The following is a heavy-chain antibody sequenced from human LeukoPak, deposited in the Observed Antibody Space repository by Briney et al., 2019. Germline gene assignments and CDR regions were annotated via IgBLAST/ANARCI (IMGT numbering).Heavy chain of an antibody. J-gene: IGHJ4*02. Sequence: GGSLRLSCAASGFTFSSYWMHWVRQAPGKGLVWVSRINTDGSSTSYADSVKGRFTISRDNAKNTLYLQMNSLRAEDTAVYYCASRYCSSTNCLAFDYWGQGTLVTVSS. CDR2: INTDGSST. CDR3: ASRYCSSTNCLAFDY. V-gene: IGHV3-74*01. D-gene: IGHD2-2*01. CDR1: GFTFSSYW.